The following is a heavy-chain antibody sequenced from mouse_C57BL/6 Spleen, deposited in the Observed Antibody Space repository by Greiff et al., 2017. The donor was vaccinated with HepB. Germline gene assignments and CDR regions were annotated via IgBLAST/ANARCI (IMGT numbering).Heavy chain of an antibody. Sequence: QVQLKQSGAELVRPGSSVKLSCKASGYTFTSYWMDWVKQRPGQGLEWIGNIYPSDSETNYNQKFKDKATLTVDKSSSTAYMQLSSLKSEDAAVYYCASLTDWFAYWGQGTLVTVSA. V-gene: IGHV1-61*01. CDR2: IYPSDSET. CDR1: GYTFTSYW. CDR3: ASLTDWFAY. D-gene: IGHD4-1*01. J-gene: IGHJ3*01.